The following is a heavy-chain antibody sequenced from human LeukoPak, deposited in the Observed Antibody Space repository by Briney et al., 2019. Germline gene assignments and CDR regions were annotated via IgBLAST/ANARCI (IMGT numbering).Heavy chain of an antibody. Sequence: PSETLSLTCAVYGGSFSGYYWSWIRQPPGKGLEWIGEINHSGSTNYNPSLKSRVTISVDTSKNQFSLKLSSVTAADTAVYYCARGRTGPAEGPIDYWGQGTLVTVSS. CDR2: INHSGST. J-gene: IGHJ4*02. V-gene: IGHV4-34*01. CDR3: ARGRTGPAEGPIDY. CDR1: GGSFSGYY. D-gene: IGHD3/OR15-3a*01.